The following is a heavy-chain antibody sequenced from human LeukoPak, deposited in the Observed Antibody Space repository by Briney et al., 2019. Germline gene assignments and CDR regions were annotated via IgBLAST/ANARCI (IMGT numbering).Heavy chain of an antibody. J-gene: IGHJ3*02. CDR2: ISGSGTDI. CDR1: GFTFNYYG. Sequence: GGSLRLSCVASGFTFNYYGMNWVRQAPGKRLEWVSAISGSGTDIYYPDSLKGRFTISRDNAKNSLYLQVTSLRAEDTAVYYCARRTYPNDAFDIWGQGTMVSVSS. V-gene: IGHV3-21*01. D-gene: IGHD1-7*01. CDR3: ARRTYPNDAFDI.